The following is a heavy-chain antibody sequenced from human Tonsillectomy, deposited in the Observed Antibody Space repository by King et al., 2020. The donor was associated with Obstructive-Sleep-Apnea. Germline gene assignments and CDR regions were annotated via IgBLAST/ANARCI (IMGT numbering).Heavy chain of an antibody. CDR3: TRSDSSGWYVY. CDR2: IRSKANSYAT. D-gene: IGHD6-19*01. J-gene: IGHJ4*02. V-gene: IGHV3-73*01. CDR1: GFTFSGSA. Sequence: VQLVESGGGLVQPGGSLKLSCAASGFTFSGSAMHWVRQASGKGLEWVGRIRSKANSYATAFAASVKGGFTISRDDSKNTAYLQKDSLKTEDTAVYYCTRSDSSGWYVYWGQGTLVTVSS.